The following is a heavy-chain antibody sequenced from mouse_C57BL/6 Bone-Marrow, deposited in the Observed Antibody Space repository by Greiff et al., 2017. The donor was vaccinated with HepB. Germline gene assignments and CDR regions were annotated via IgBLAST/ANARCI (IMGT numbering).Heavy chain of an antibody. CDR2: ISDGGSYT. V-gene: IGHV5-4*01. CDR3: ARESLLYYFDY. J-gene: IGHJ2*01. CDR1: GFTFSSYA. Sequence: EVKRVESGGGLVKPGGSLKLSCAASGFTFSSYAMSWVRQTPEKRLEWVATISDGGSYTYYPDNVKGRFTISRDNAKNNLYLQMSHLKSEDTAMYYCARESLLYYFDYWGQGTTLTVSS.